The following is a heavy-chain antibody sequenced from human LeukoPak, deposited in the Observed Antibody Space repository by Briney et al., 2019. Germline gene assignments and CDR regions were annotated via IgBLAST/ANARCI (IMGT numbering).Heavy chain of an antibody. Sequence: PSETLSLTCTVSGGSVSSGSYYWSWIRQPPGRGLEWIGYIYYSGSTNYNPSLKSRVTISVDTSKNQFSPKLSSVTAADTAVYYCARTDRYYDILTGYYSHNWFDPWGQGTLVTVSS. CDR1: GGSVSSGSYY. J-gene: IGHJ5*02. V-gene: IGHV4-61*01. CDR2: IYYSGST. D-gene: IGHD3-9*01. CDR3: ARTDRYYDILTGYYSHNWFDP.